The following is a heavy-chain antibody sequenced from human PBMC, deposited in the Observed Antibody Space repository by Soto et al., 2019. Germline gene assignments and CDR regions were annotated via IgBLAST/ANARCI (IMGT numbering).Heavy chain of an antibody. Sequence: SETLSLTCAVSGGSISSSNWWSWVRQPPGKGLEWIGEIYHSGSTNYNPSLKSRVTISVDKSKNQFSLKLNSVTAADTAVYYCARFRGEIAAAGRGTHYYGMDVWGQGTTVTVSS. CDR1: GGSISSSNW. D-gene: IGHD6-13*01. V-gene: IGHV4-4*02. J-gene: IGHJ6*02. CDR3: ARFRGEIAAAGRGTHYYGMDV. CDR2: IYHSGST.